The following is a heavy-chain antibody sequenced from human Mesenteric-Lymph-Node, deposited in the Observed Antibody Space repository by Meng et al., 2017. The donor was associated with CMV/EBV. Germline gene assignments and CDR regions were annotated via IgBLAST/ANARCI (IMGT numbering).Heavy chain of an antibody. CDR3: TWELHDY. J-gene: IGHJ4*02. CDR1: GGSISRSNYH. Sequence: ETLSLTCAVSGGSISRSNYHWGWIRQSPGKGLEWVGRIKSKTDGGTTDYAAPVKGRFTISRDDSKNTLYLQMNSLKTEDTAVYYCTWELHDYWGQGTLVTVSS. CDR2: IKSKTDGGTT. V-gene: IGHV3-15*01. D-gene: IGHD1-26*01.